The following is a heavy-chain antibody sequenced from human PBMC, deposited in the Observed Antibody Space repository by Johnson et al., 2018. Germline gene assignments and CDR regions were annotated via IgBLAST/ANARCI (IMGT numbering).Heavy chain of an antibody. CDR1: GFTVSSNY. V-gene: IGHV3-66*02. J-gene: IGHJ3*02. CDR2: IYSGGST. Sequence: EVQLVESGGGLVQPGGSLRLSCAASGFTVSSNYMSWVRQAPGKGLEWVPVIYSGGSTYYADPVKGRFTISRDNSKATLYLQMNSLRAEDTAVYYGAGLHYDYVWGSSPGAFDIWGQGTMVTVSS. D-gene: IGHD3-16*01. CDR3: AGLHYDYVWGSSPGAFDI.